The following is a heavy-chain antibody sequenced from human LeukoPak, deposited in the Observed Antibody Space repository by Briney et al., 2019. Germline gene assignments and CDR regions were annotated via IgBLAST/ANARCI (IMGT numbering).Heavy chain of an antibody. CDR1: GGSISSGGYY. V-gene: IGHV4-30-2*01. Sequence: SETLSLTCTVSGGSISSGGYYWSWIRQPPGKGLEWIGYIYHSGSTYYNPSLKSRVTILVDRSKNQFSLKLSSVTAADTAVYYCARSTERDFDYWGQGTLVTVSS. D-gene: IGHD5/OR15-5a*01. J-gene: IGHJ4*02. CDR2: IYHSGST. CDR3: ARSTERDFDY.